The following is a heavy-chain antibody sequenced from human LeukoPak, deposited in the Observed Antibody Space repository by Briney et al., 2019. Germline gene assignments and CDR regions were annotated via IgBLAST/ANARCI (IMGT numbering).Heavy chain of an antibody. D-gene: IGHD2-15*01. CDR2: IYSGGST. CDR1: AGSISTYY. V-gene: IGHV4-59*01. CDR3: VRDDCSGAGCYYY. Sequence: SETLSLTCTVSAGSISTYYWNWIRQPPGKGLEWIGYIYSGGSTKYNPSLKSRVTISVDKSKNQFSLRLTSLTAADTAVYYCVRDDCSGAGCYYYWGQGTLVTVSS. J-gene: IGHJ4*02.